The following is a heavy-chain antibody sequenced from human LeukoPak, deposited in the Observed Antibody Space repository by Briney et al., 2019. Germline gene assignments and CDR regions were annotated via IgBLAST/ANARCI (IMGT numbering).Heavy chain of an antibody. V-gene: IGHV3-21*01. CDR2: ITSSSSYT. CDR3: ARDPYNGAYSEGYYYYFMDV. CDR1: GITFSNYN. J-gene: IGHJ6*03. D-gene: IGHD1-1*01. Sequence: GGSLRLSCAAPGITFSNYNMNWVRQAPGKGLEWISSITSSSSYTFYADSVKGRFTISRDNAKNSLYLQMNSLRVEDTAVYYCARDPYNGAYSEGYYYYFMDVWGKGTTVTVSS.